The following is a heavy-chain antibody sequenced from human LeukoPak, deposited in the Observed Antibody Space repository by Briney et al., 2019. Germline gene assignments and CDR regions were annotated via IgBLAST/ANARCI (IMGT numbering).Heavy chain of an antibody. CDR2: ITPNADRT. D-gene: IGHD3-22*01. CDR3: AIIHGYYDGSGYWVQ. J-gene: IGHJ1*01. Sequence: GSLRLSCAASGFTFGSYGMSWVRQAPGKGLEWVSFITPNADRTSYADSVEGRFTISRDNPRNTLYMQMKSLRDEDKALSYCAIIHGYYDGSGYWVQWGQGTLVTVSS. CDR1: GFTFGSYG. V-gene: IGHV3-23*01.